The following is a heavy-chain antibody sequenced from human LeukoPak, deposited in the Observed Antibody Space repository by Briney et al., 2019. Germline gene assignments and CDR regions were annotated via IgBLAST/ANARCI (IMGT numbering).Heavy chain of an antibody. CDR2: ITISGGST. V-gene: IGHV3-23*01. D-gene: IGHD2/OR15-2a*01. CDR1: GFTFSSYA. J-gene: IGHJ5*02. Sequence: PGGSLRLSCAASGFTFSSYAMSWVRQAPGKGLEWVSSITISGGSTYYADSVKGRFTISRDNSKNTLYLQMNSLRAEDTAVYYCAKGAKGTLNWFDPWGQGTLVTVSS. CDR3: AKGAKGTLNWFDP.